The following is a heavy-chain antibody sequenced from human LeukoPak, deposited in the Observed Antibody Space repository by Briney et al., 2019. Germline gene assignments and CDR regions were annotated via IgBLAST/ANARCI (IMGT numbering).Heavy chain of an antibody. J-gene: IGHJ5*02. D-gene: IGHD2-15*01. CDR1: GYTFTGYY. Sequence: ASVKVSCKASGYTFTGYYMHWVRQAPGQGLEWMGRINPNSGGTNYAQKFQGRVTMTRDTSISTAYMELSRQRSDDTAVYYCARVGVVVAATANWFDPWGQGTLVTVSS. CDR2: INPNSGGT. V-gene: IGHV1-2*06. CDR3: ARVGVVVAATANWFDP.